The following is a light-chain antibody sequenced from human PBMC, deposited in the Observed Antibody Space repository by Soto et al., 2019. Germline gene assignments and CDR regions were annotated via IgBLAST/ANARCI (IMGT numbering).Light chain of an antibody. CDR3: SSYAASNNLGV. J-gene: IGLJ2*01. V-gene: IGLV2-8*01. Sequence: QSVLTQPPSASGSPGQSVTISCIGTSSDVGGYNYVSWYQQHPGKAPKLMIYEVSKRPSGVPDRFSGSKSGNTASLTVSGLQAEDEADYYCSSYAASNNLGVFGGWTKLTV. CDR1: SSDVGGYNY. CDR2: EVS.